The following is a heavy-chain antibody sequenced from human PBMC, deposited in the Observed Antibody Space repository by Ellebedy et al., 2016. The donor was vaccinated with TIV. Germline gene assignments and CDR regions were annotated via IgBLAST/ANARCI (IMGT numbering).Heavy chain of an antibody. D-gene: IGHD6-13*01. CDR3: AKGLFIAAAAGFDY. J-gene: IGHJ4*02. CDR2: ISSSSNYI. V-gene: IGHV3-21*04. Sequence: GGSLRLXCAASGFTFSSYSMNWVRQAPGKGLEWVSSISSSSNYIYYADSVKGRFTISRDNAKNSLYLQMNSLRAEDTAVYYCAKGLFIAAAAGFDYWGQGTLVTVSS. CDR1: GFTFSSYS.